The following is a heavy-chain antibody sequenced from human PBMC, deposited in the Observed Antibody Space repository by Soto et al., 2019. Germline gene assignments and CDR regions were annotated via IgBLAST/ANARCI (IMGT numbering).Heavy chain of an antibody. Sequence: QLQLQESGPGLVKPSETLSLTCTVSGGSISSSSYYWGWIRQPPGKGLEWIGSIYYSGSTYYNPSLKSRVTISVDTSKNQFSLKLSSVTAADTAVYYCASIRPPPLGYCSGGSCPDAFDIWGQGTMVTVSS. CDR2: IYYSGST. CDR1: GGSISSSSYY. J-gene: IGHJ3*02. D-gene: IGHD2-15*01. CDR3: ASIRPPPLGYCSGGSCPDAFDI. V-gene: IGHV4-39*01.